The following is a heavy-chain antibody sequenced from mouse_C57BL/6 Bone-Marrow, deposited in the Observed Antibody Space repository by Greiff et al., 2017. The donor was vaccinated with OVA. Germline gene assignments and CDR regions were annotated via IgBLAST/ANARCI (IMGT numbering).Heavy chain of an antibody. V-gene: IGHV1-69*01. J-gene: IGHJ1*03. CDR2: IDPSDSYT. Sequence: QVQLQQPGAELVMPGASVKLSCKASGYTFTSYWMHWVKQRPGQGLEWIGEIDPSDSYTNYNQKFKGKSTLTVDKSSSTAYMQLSSLTSEDSAVYYCLTGSYWYFDDWGTGTTVTVSS. D-gene: IGHD4-1*01. CDR1: GYTFTSYW. CDR3: LTGSYWYFDD.